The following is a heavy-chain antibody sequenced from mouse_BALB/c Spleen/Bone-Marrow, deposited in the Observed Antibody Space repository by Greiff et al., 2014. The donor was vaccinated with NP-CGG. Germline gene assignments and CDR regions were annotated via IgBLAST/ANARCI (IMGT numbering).Heavy chain of an antibody. V-gene: IGHV3-8*02. CDR2: ITYSANT. CDR1: GDSITRGY. Sequence: VHVKQSGPSLVKPSQTLSLTCSVTGDSITRGYWNWIRKFPGNKLEYMCYITYSANTYYNPSLKSRLSITRDTSKNQYYLQLNSVTTEDTATYYCATGYYFDYWGQGTTLTVSS. CDR3: ATGYYFDY. D-gene: IGHD4-1*01. J-gene: IGHJ2*01.